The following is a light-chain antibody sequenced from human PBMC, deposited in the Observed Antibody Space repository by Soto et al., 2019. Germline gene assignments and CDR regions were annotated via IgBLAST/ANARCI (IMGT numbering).Light chain of an antibody. Sequence: PGERATLSCRASRTVDDNYLAWYHQKPGQPPRLLIHSASTRAPGIPDRFSASGAGTDFTLTISRLVPEDSAVYYCQQYSASPRTFGPGTKVEI. CDR3: QQYSASPRT. J-gene: IGKJ1*01. CDR1: RTVDDNY. V-gene: IGKV3-20*01. CDR2: SAS.